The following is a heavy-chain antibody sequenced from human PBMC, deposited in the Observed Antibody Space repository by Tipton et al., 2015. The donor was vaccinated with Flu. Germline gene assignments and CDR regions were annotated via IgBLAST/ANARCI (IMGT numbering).Heavy chain of an antibody. CDR2: ISYDGYNK. D-gene: IGHD3-16*01. CDR1: GFTFSNHG. V-gene: IGHV3-30*18. J-gene: IGHJ4*02. CDR3: AKDLEGGGAAPTD. Sequence: SLRLSCAVSGFTFSNHGMHWVRQAPGKGLEWVAVISYDGYNKNYADSVKGRFIISRDNSKNTVHPQMDSLRAEDTAVYYCAKDLEGGGAAPTDWGQGTLVTVSS.